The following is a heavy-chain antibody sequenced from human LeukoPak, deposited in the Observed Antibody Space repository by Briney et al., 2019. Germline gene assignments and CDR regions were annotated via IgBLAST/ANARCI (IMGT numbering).Heavy chain of an antibody. CDR1: SGSISAYY. CDR3: ANYSSGWLIDS. V-gene: IGHV4-59*01. Sequence: PSQTLPLPCTVPSGSISAYYWTWIRQPPGKGLDWIGYIYYSGSTNYKPSLNVRVTISIDTSKNQFSLNLSSVTASDTAVYFCANYSSGWLIDSWGQGTLVTVSS. D-gene: IGHD6-19*01. J-gene: IGHJ4*02. CDR2: IYYSGST.